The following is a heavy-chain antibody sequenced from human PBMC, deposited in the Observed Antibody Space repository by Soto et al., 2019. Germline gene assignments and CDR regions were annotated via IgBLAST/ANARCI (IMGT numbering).Heavy chain of an antibody. Sequence: VASVKVSCKASGGTFSSYAISWVRQAPGQGLEWMGGIIPIFGTANYAQKFQGRVTITADESTSTAYMELSSLRSEDTAVYYCARPTRYYYDSSGQSAWFDPWGHGTLVTVSS. D-gene: IGHD3-22*01. CDR3: ARPTRYYYDSSGQSAWFDP. V-gene: IGHV1-69*13. CDR2: IIPIFGTA. CDR1: GGTFSSYA. J-gene: IGHJ5*02.